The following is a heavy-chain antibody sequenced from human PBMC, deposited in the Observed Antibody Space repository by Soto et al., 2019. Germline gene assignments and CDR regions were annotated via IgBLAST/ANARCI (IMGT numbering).Heavy chain of an antibody. J-gene: IGHJ6*02. Sequence: GGSLRLSCTASGFTFGDYAMSWFRQAPGKGLEWVGFIRSKAYGGTTEYAASVKGRFTISRDDSKSIAYLQMNSLKTEDTAVYYCTRDGKLQYDFWSGYYPDYYGMDVWGQGTTVTVSS. D-gene: IGHD3-3*01. CDR2: IRSKAYGGTT. V-gene: IGHV3-49*03. CDR3: TRDGKLQYDFWSGYYPDYYGMDV. CDR1: GFTFGDYA.